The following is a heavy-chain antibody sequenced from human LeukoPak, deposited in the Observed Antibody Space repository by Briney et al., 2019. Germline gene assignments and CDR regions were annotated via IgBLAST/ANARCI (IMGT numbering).Heavy chain of an antibody. D-gene: IGHD6-25*01. CDR3: ARGLLSGGNWFDP. J-gene: IGHJ5*02. CDR1: GGSFSGYY. Sequence: SETLSLTCAVYGGSFSGYYWSWIRQPPGRGLEWIGEINHSGSTNYNPSLKSRVTISVDTSKNQFSLKLSSVTAADTAVYYCARGLLSGGNWFDPWGQGTLVTVSS. CDR2: INHSGST. V-gene: IGHV4-34*01.